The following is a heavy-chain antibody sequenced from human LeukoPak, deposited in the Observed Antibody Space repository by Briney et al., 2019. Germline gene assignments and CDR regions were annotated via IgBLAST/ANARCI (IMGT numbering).Heavy chain of an antibody. CDR3: ARAVQALTPAHYYGSGSQLGLDY. J-gene: IGHJ4*02. CDR2: INPNSGGT. Sequence: GASVKVSCKASGYTFTGYYMHWVRQAPGQGLEWMGWINPNSGGTNYAQKFQGWVTMTRDTSISTAYMELSRLRSDDTAVYYCARAVQALTPAHYYGSGSQLGLDYWGQGTLVTVSS. V-gene: IGHV1-2*04. CDR1: GYTFTGYY. D-gene: IGHD3-10*01.